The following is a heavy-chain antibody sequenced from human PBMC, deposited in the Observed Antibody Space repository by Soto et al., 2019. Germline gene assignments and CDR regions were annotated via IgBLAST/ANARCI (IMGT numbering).Heavy chain of an antibody. CDR3: ARIVYYYYMDV. D-gene: IGHD3-16*02. J-gene: IGHJ6*03. CDR1: GFTFSSYS. Sequence: SLRLSCAASGFTFSSYSMNWVRQAPGKGLEWVSYISSSSSTIYYADSVKGRFTISRDNAKNSLYLQMNSLRAEDTAVYYCARIVYYYYMDVWGKGTTVTVSS. V-gene: IGHV3-48*01. CDR2: ISSSSSTI.